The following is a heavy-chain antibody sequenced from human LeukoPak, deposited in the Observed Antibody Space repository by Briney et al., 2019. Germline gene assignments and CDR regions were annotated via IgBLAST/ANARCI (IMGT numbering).Heavy chain of an antibody. J-gene: IGHJ4*02. CDR3: ASLLWGSYFDY. CDR1: GGTFSSYG. D-gene: IGHD3-16*01. Sequence: ASVKVSCKASGGTFSSYGISWVRQAPGRGLEWMGWISAYNGNTNYAQKLQGRVTMTTDTSTSTAYMELRSLRSDDTAVYYCASLLWGSYFDYWGQGTLVTVSS. CDR2: ISAYNGNT. V-gene: IGHV1-18*01.